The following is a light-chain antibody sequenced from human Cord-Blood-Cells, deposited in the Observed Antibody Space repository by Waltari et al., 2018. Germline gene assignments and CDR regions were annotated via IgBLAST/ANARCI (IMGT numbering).Light chain of an antibody. V-gene: IGKV4-1*01. CDR3: QQYYSTPLT. Sequence: IVMTQSPDSLAVSLGDTATISCKSSQSVLYSSNNKNYLAWYQQKPGQPPKLLIYWASTRESGVPDRFSGSGSGTDFTLTISSLQAEDVAVYYCQQYYSTPLTFGPGTKVDIK. J-gene: IGKJ3*01. CDR2: WAS. CDR1: QSVLYSSNNKNY.